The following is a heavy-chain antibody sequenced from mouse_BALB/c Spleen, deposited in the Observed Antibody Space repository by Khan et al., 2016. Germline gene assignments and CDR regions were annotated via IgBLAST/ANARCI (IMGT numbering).Heavy chain of an antibody. CDR1: GYVFSSYW. Sequence: QVRLQQSGAELVRPGSSVKISCKASGYVFSSYWMNWVKQRPGQGLEWIGQIYPGDGDTYYNGKFQGQVTLTADKSSSTAYMQLSSLTSEDSAVYFCARGTPLADWGQGTLVTVSA. D-gene: IGHD2-14*01. V-gene: IGHV1-80*01. CDR3: ARGTPLAD. J-gene: IGHJ3*01. CDR2: IYPGDGDT.